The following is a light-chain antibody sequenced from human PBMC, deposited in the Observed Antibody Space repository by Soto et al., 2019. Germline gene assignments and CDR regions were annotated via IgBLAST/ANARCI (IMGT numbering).Light chain of an antibody. CDR3: HQSYSTPHT. CDR1: QVISQY. V-gene: IGKV1-39*01. J-gene: IGKJ2*01. Sequence: DIQMTQSPSSLSASVGDRVTLTCRASQVISQYVNWYQQKPGKAPKLLVYAASTLQSGVPSRFSGSGSRTDFTLTISSLQPEDFATYYCHQSYSTPHTFGQGTKLEIK. CDR2: AAS.